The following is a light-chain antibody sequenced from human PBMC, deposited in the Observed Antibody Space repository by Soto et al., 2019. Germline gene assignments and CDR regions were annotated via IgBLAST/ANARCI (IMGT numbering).Light chain of an antibody. J-gene: IGKJ1*01. V-gene: IGKV3-20*01. CDR2: GAS. CDR1: ETVAGSY. Sequence: EIVLTQSPGTLSLSPGERATLSCRASETVAGSYLAWYQQKPGQAPRLLIHGASTRATGIADRFSGSGSGTDFTLTIRRIETEDFAVYYCQLYGTSPKTFGQGTKVDIK. CDR3: QLYGTSPKT.